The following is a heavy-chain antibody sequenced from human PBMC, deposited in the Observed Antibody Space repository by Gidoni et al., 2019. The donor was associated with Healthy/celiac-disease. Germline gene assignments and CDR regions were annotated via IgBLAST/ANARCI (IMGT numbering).Heavy chain of an antibody. CDR2: INHSGST. V-gene: IGHV4-34*01. Sequence: QVQLQQWGAGLLKPSETLSLTCAVYGGSVSGYYWSWIRQPPGKGLEWIGEINHSGSTNYNPSLKSRVTISVDTSKNQFSLKLSSVTAADTAVYYCARSRGYSYGYPFDYWGQGTLVTVSS. CDR3: ARSRGYSYGYPFDY. D-gene: IGHD5-18*01. J-gene: IGHJ4*02. CDR1: GGSVSGYY.